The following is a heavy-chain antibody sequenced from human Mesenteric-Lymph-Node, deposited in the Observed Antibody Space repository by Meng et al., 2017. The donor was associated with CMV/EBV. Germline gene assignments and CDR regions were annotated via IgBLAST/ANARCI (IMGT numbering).Heavy chain of an antibody. CDR1: GFIFSSKW. Sequence: GGSLRLSCAASGFIFSSKWMTWVRQAPGEGLEGLAIISPDGSERYYADSVKGRFTISRDNAKDSVFLQMNSLKVEDTALYYCTTDLNWVAFWGQGTLVTVSS. J-gene: IGHJ4*02. CDR3: TTDLNWVAF. D-gene: IGHD7-27*01. CDR2: ISPDGSER. V-gene: IGHV3-7*01.